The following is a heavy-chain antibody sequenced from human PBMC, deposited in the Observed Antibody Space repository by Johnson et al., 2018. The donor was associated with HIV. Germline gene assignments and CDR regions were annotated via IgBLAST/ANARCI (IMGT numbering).Heavy chain of an antibody. CDR2: IYSGGRT. V-gene: IGHV3-66*01. Sequence: MLLVESGGDLVQPGGSLRLSCVASGFTVSSNYLSWVRQAPGKGLEWVSVIYSGGRTYYADSVKGRFTISRDNAKNTLYRQMNSLGAEDTAVYYCAKDLRSGNRRYAVDSWGQGTMVTVSS. CDR1: GFTVSSNY. J-gene: IGHJ3*02. D-gene: IGHD1-26*01. CDR3: AKDLRSGNRRYAVDS.